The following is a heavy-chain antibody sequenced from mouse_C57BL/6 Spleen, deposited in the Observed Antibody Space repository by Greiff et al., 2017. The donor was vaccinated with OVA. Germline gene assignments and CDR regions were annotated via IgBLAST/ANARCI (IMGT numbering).Heavy chain of an antibody. Sequence: QVQLKESGAELVRPGTSVKVSCKASGYAFTNYLIEWVKQRPGQGLEWIGVINPGSGGTNYNEKFKGKATLTADKSSSTAYMQLSSLTSEDSAVYFCARSLSWFAYWGQGTLVTVSA. V-gene: IGHV1-54*01. CDR3: ARSLSWFAY. J-gene: IGHJ3*01. CDR2: INPGSGGT. CDR1: GYAFTNYL.